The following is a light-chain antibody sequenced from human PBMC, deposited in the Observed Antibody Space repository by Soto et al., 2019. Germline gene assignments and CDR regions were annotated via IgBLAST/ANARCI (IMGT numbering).Light chain of an antibody. CDR2: GAS. CDR1: QSVTTN. CDR3: QQFDSWSIT. V-gene: IGKV3-15*01. J-gene: IGKJ5*01. Sequence: EIVLTQSPATLSVSPGERATLSCRASQSVTTNLAWYQQKPGQVPRLLISGASTRATDIPARFSGSGSGTEFTLTISSLQSEHLAVYYCQQFDSWSITFGQGTRLEIK.